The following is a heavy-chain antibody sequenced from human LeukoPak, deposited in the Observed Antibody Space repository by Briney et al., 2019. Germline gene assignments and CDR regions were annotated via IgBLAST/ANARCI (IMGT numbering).Heavy chain of an antibody. CDR2: IYPGGSDT. J-gene: IGHJ4*02. CDR3: ARHQYYYDTRAYYIDY. CDR1: GYIFSSYW. V-gene: IGHV5-51*01. D-gene: IGHD3-22*01. Sequence: GESLKISCKGSGYIFSSYWIGWARQMPGKGVEWMGIIYPGGSDTRYSPPFQGQVTISADKSISTAYVQWNSLRASDTAMYYCARHQYYYDTRAYYIDYWGQGTLVTVSS.